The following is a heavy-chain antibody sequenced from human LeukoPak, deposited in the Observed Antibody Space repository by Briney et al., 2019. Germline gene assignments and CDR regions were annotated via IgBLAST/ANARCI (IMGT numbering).Heavy chain of an antibody. Sequence: GGSLRLSCAASGFTFSDYYMSWIRQAPGKGLEWVSYISNSGTTIYYADSVKGRFTISRDNAKKSLYLQVNSLRAEDTAVYYCARVLGSYALDYWGQGTLVTVSS. J-gene: IGHJ4*02. V-gene: IGHV3-11*01. CDR3: ARVLGSYALDY. CDR1: GFTFSDYY. D-gene: IGHD3-10*01. CDR2: ISNSGTTI.